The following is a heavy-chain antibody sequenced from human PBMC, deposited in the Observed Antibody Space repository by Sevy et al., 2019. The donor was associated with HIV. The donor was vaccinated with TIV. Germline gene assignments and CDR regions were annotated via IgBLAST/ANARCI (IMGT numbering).Heavy chain of an antibody. CDR1: GYTLTELS. CDR2: FDPEDRET. Sequence: AAVKVSCKVSGYTLTELSMHWVGQAPGKGLEWMGGFDPEDRETIYAQKFQGRVTMSEDTSTDTAYMELSSLRSEDTAVYHCAIDADIVATWEHYYYGMDVWGQGTLVTVSS. V-gene: IGHV1-24*01. CDR3: AIDADIVATWEHYYYGMDV. D-gene: IGHD5-12*01. J-gene: IGHJ6*02.